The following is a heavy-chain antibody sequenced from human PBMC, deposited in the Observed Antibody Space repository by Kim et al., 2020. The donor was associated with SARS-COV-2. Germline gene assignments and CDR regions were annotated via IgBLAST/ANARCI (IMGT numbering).Heavy chain of an antibody. J-gene: IGHJ4*02. V-gene: IGHV1-69*13. Sequence: SVKVSCKASGGTFSSYAISWVRQAPGQGLEWMGGIIPIFGTANYAQKFQGRVTITADESTSTAYMELSSLRSEDTAVYYCASKVYPYCSGGSCPFDYWGQGTLVTVSS. D-gene: IGHD2-15*01. CDR1: GGTFSSYA. CDR3: ASKVYPYCSGGSCPFDY. CDR2: IIPIFGTA.